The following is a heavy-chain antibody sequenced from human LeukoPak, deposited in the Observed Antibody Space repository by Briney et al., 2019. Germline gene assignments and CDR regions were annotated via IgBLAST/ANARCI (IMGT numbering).Heavy chain of an antibody. CDR3: ARAGKYCSGGSCYRFDY. D-gene: IGHD2-15*01. V-gene: IGHV1-2*02. J-gene: IGHJ4*02. Sequence: ASVKVSCEASGYTFTGYYMHWVRQAPGQGLEWMGWINPNSGGTNYAQKFQGRVTMTRDTSISTAYMELSRLRSDDTAVYYCARAGKYCSGGSCYRFDYWGQGTLVTVSS. CDR1: GYTFTGYY. CDR2: INPNSGGT.